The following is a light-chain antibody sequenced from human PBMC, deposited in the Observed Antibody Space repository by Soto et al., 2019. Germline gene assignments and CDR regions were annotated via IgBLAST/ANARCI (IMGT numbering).Light chain of an antibody. CDR3: QQYETSSWT. CDR2: DTS. Sequence: EIVLTQSPGTLSLSPGERATLSCRASQSVSSSHLGWYQQKPGQAPRLLIYDTSSRATGIPERFSGSGSGTDFTLTIIRLEPEDFAVYYCQQYETSSWTFGQGSKVEMK. J-gene: IGKJ1*01. V-gene: IGKV3-20*01. CDR1: QSVSSSH.